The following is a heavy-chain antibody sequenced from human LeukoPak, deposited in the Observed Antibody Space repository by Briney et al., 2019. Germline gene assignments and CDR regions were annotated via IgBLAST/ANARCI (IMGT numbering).Heavy chain of an antibody. CDR1: GFTFSSCW. D-gene: IGHD3-10*01. J-gene: IGHJ4*02. V-gene: IGHV3-7*01. CDR3: ARERMYSGSGSTYPYYDY. CDR2: INPDGSEK. Sequence: PGGSLRLSCAASGFTFSSCWMSWVRQSPGKGLEWVANINPDGSEKYFMDSVKGRFTISRDSAKNALYLEMNSLRAEDTAEYFCARERMYSGSGSTYPYYDYWGQGTLVTVSS.